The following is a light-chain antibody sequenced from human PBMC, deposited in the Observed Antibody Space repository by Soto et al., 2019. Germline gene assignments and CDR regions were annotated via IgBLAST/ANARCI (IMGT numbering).Light chain of an antibody. J-gene: IGLJ1*01. CDR3: GTWDSSLSAFV. CDR2: DNN. Sequence: QSVLTQPPSVSAAPGQKVTISCSGSSSNIGNNYVSWYQQLPGTAPKLLIYDNNKRPSGIPDRFPGSKSGTSATLGITGLQTGDEADYYCGTWDSSLSAFVFGTGTKVTAL. CDR1: SSNIGNNY. V-gene: IGLV1-51*01.